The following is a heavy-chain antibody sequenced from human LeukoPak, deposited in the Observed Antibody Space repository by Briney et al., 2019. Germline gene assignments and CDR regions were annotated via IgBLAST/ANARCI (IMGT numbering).Heavy chain of an antibody. J-gene: IGHJ4*02. V-gene: IGHV1-2*06. CDR3: ARSPYSYGFTSDY. D-gene: IGHD5-18*01. Sequence: ASVKVSCKASGYTFTSYYMHWVRQAPGQGLEWMGLINPNGGGTNSAQKFQGRVTMTRDTSMSTVYMELSRLRSDDTAVYYCARSPYSYGFTSDYWGQGTLVTVSS. CDR1: GYTFTSYY. CDR2: INPNGGGT.